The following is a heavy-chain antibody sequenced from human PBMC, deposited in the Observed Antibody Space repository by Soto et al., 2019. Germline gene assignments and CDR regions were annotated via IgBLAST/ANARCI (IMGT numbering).Heavy chain of an antibody. CDR1: GFTFSNYA. CDR3: AKEAAIYYGSGSYNDY. D-gene: IGHD3-10*01. CDR2: ITCGWSST. V-gene: IGHV3-23*01. J-gene: IGHJ4*02. Sequence: EVQLLESGGGLVQPGGSLRLSCTTSGFTFSNYAISWVRQAPGKGLKFVSSITCGWSSTYYAYSLKVQFNISRDNYQSKIYLHMSSLGAEDTAVYYCAKEAAIYYGSGSYNDYWGQGTLVTVSS.